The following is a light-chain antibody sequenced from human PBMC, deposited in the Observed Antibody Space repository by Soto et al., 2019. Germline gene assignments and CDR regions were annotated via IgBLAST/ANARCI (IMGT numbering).Light chain of an antibody. CDR3: QQYGSSLWT. Sequence: ETMMTQSPDTLSVSLGERATLSCRASQSLRSSLAWYQQKPGQAPRLLIYDASSRATGIPDRFSGSGSGTDFTLTISRLEPEDFAVYYCQQYGSSLWTFGQGTKVDIK. J-gene: IGKJ1*01. CDR2: DAS. CDR1: QSLRSS. V-gene: IGKV3-20*01.